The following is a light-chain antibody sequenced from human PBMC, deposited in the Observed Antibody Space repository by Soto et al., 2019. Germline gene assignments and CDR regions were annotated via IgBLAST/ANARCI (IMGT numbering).Light chain of an antibody. J-gene: IGKJ4*01. CDR3: QQFGSSPIT. CDR2: GAS. Sequence: EIVLTQSPGTLSLSPGERATLSCRATQSISSGYLAWYQQKPGQAPRLLMSGASSRATGIPDRVSGSGSGTDFTLTISRLEPEDFAVYYCQQFGSSPITFGGGTKVEIK. V-gene: IGKV3-20*01. CDR1: QSISSGY.